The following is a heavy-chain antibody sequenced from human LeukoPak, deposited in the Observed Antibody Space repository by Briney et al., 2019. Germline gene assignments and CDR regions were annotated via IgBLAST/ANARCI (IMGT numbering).Heavy chain of an antibody. J-gene: IGHJ5*02. CDR2: ISGYNGNT. V-gene: IGHV1-18*01. D-gene: IGHD3-10*01. Sequence: ASVKVSCKASGYTFARYGISWVRQAPGQGLEWMGWISGYNGNTNYAEKLQGRVTMTTDTSTSTVYMELRSLRSDDTAVYYCARDSLYYGSGSYLGFDPWGQGTLVTVSS. CDR3: ARDSLYYGSGSYLGFDP. CDR1: GYTFARYG.